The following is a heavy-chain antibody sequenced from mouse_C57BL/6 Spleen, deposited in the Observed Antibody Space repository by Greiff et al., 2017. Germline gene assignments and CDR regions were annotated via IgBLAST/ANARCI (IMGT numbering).Heavy chain of an antibody. Sequence: VQLQQPGAELVKPGASVKLSCKASGYTFTSYWMQWVKQRPGQGLEWIGEIDPSDSYTNYNQKFKGKATLTVDTSSSTAYMQLSSLTSEDSAVYYCARFYDGYYWGQGTLVTVSA. CDR1: GYTFTSYW. CDR3: ARFYDGYY. J-gene: IGHJ3*01. V-gene: IGHV1-50*01. D-gene: IGHD2-3*01. CDR2: IDPSDSYT.